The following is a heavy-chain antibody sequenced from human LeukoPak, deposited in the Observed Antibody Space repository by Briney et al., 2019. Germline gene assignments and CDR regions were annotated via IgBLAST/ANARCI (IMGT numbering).Heavy chain of an antibody. CDR3: ARDSRVTNGDY. Sequence: ASVKVSCKASGYTFTGYYIHWVRQAPGQGLEWVGLVNPNNGDTKYAQKFQGRVTMTRDTSVSTSYMELSGLKSDDTAMYYCARDSRVTNGDYWGQGTLVTVSS. D-gene: IGHD3-10*01. CDR1: GYTFTGYY. CDR2: VNPNNGDT. J-gene: IGHJ4*02. V-gene: IGHV1-2*02.